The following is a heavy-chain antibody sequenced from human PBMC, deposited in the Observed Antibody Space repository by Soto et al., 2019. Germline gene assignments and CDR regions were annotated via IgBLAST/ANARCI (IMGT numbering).Heavy chain of an antibody. CDR1: GGSLITYY. CDR2: VTYSVGP. CDR3: ARDAGYQLTGAFDI. J-gene: IGHJ3*02. Sequence: SETLSLTCCVSGGSLITYYWSWIRQPPGKGLEWIGYVTYSVGPTYNPSLKSRVTISVDTSKKFSLNLTSVTAADTAVYYCARDAGYQLTGAFDIWGQGTRVTVSS. V-gene: IGHV4-59*01. D-gene: IGHD2-2*01.